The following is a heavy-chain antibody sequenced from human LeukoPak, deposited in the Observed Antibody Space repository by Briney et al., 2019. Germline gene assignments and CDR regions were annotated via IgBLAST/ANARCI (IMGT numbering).Heavy chain of an antibody. Sequence: GGSLRLSCTASRFTLRSYGMHWVRQAPGKGLEWVAFIRNDGSNENYADSVKGRFTISRDNSKNTLSLQMNSLGEDTAVYYCAKTEYSSASPIDYWGQGVLVIVSS. V-gene: IGHV3-30*02. CDR2: IRNDGSNE. CDR1: RFTLRSYG. D-gene: IGHD3-22*01. CDR3: AKTEYSSASPIDY. J-gene: IGHJ4*02.